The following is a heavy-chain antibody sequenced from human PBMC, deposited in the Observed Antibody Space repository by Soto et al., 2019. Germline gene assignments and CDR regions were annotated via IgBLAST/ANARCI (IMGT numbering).Heavy chain of an antibody. Sequence: QVQLVQSGAEVKKPGSSVKVSCKASGGTFNIYTIIWVRQAPGQGLEWMGRIIPLLAITNYAQRFQDRVTITADTSTSTASMDLSSLTSEDTAVYYCALGSWSAETFDIWGQGTLVTVSS. J-gene: IGHJ3*02. CDR2: IIPLLAIT. D-gene: IGHD6-13*01. CDR1: GGTFNIYT. CDR3: ALGSWSAETFDI. V-gene: IGHV1-69*02.